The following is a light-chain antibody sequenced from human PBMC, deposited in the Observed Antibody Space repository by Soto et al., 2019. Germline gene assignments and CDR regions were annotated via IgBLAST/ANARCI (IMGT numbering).Light chain of an antibody. CDR1: QSISSY. J-gene: IGKJ3*01. Sequence: DIQMTQSPSSLSASVGDRVTITCRASQSISSYLNWYQQKPGKAPKLLIYAASSLQSGVPSRFSGSGSGTDFTPTISSLQPQDFATYYCPQSYSTPTFGPGTKVDIK. V-gene: IGKV1-39*01. CDR2: AAS. CDR3: PQSYSTPT.